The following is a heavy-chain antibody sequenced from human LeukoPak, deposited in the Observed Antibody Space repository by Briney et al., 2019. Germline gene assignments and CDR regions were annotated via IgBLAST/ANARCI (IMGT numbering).Heavy chain of an antibody. Sequence: SGGSLRLSCAASGFTFSGYWMHWVRQAPGKGLAWVSVIRSDGSITTYADPVKGRFTISRDTAKNTLYLQMNSLRAEDTAVYYCARDGRSGNFDKWGQGTLVSVSS. CDR3: ARDGRSGNFDK. CDR1: GFTFSGYW. J-gene: IGHJ4*02. CDR2: IRSDGSIT. V-gene: IGHV3-74*01. D-gene: IGHD1-26*01.